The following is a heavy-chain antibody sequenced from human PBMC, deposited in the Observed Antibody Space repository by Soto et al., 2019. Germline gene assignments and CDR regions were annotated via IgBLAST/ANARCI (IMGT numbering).Heavy chain of an antibody. CDR3: ARGAGDFFGPDSFDI. V-gene: IGHV4-59*01. CDR2: ISDSGVT. D-gene: IGHD3-10*01. CDR1: GDSIIRSF. J-gene: IGHJ3*02. Sequence: QVQLQESGPRLVKSSETLSLVCSVSGDSIIRSFWGWIRQSPGKGLEYIGYISDSGVTDYDPSLKSRGTLSVGTSKNQFPLKLTSVTAAETAMYFCARGAGDFFGPDSFDIWGQGTMVTVSS.